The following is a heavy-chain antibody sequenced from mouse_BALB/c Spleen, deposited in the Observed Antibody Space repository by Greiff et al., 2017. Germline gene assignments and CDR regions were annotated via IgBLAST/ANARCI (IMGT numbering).Heavy chain of an antibody. Sequence: QVQLQQSGAELVRPGTSVKVSCKASGYAFTNYLIEWVKQRPGQGLEWIGVINPGSGGTNYNEKFKGKATLTADKSSSTAYMQLSSLTSDDSAVYFCARREKTGTGDYWGQGTTLTVSS. CDR1: GYAFTNYL. D-gene: IGHD4-1*01. V-gene: IGHV1-54*01. CDR2: INPGSGGT. J-gene: IGHJ2*01. CDR3: ARREKTGTGDY.